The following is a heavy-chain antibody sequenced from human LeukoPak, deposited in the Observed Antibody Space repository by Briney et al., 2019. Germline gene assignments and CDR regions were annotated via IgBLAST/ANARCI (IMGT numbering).Heavy chain of an antibody. CDR2: INPDSGGT. CDR3: ARVKYRAAGDKQY. D-gene: IGHD6-13*01. CDR1: GYTFTDSY. J-gene: IGHJ4*02. V-gene: IGHV1-2*02. Sequence: AAVKVSCKASGYTFTDSYIHWVRQAPGQGLEWMGWINPDSGGTNYAQKFQGRVTMTRDTSITTVYMELSRLRSDDTAVYYCARVKYRAAGDKQYWGRGTLVTVSS.